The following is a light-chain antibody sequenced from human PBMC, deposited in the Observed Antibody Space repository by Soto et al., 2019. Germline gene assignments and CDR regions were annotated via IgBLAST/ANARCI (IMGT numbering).Light chain of an antibody. Sequence: QSVLTQPPSASGSPGQSVTISCSGTSFDVGGYNYVSWYQQHPGKAPKLMIYEVTKRPSGVPDRFSGSKSGNTASLTVSGLQAEDEADYYCSSYAGSNNLVFGGGTKLTVL. CDR2: EVT. CDR1: SFDVGGYNY. J-gene: IGLJ3*02. V-gene: IGLV2-8*01. CDR3: SSYAGSNNLV.